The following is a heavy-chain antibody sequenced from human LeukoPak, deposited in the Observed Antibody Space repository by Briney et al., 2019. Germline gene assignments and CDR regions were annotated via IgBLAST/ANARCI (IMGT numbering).Heavy chain of an antibody. D-gene: IGHD4-11*01. CDR1: GFTFSNFA. J-gene: IGHJ6*02. CDR2: IWHDGSDK. Sequence: GGSLRLSCAASGFTFSNFAMHWVRQAPDRGLEWVAVIWHDGSDKYYADSVKGRFTISRDNSKNTLYLQVNSLRAEDTAVYYCARQYYGLDVWGQGTTVTVSS. V-gene: IGHV3-33*01. CDR3: ARQYYGLDV.